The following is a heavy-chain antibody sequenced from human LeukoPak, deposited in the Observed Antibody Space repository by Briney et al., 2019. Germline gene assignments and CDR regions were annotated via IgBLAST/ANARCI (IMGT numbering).Heavy chain of an antibody. V-gene: IGHV4-34*01. Sequence: ASETLSLTCAVYGGSFSGYYWSWIRQPPGKGLEWIGEINHSGSTNYNPSLKSRVTISVDTSKNQFSLKLSSVTAADTAVYYCAREVGRTNYYYYGMDVWGQGTTVTVSS. J-gene: IGHJ6*02. CDR1: GGSFSGYY. D-gene: IGHD2-2*01. CDR2: INHSGST. CDR3: AREVGRTNYYYYGMDV.